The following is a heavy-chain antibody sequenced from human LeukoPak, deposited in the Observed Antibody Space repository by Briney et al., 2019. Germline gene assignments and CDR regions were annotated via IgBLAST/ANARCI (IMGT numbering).Heavy chain of an antibody. J-gene: IGHJ6*03. Sequence: GGSLRLSCAASGFTFSSYGMSWVRQAPGKGLEWVSVIYSGGSTYYADSVKGRFTISRDNSKNTLYLQMNSLRAEDTAVYYCARGAAAGTYYYYYYMDVWGKGTTVTISS. D-gene: IGHD6-13*01. CDR1: GFTFSSYG. CDR3: ARGAAAGTYYYYYYMDV. V-gene: IGHV3-66*01. CDR2: IYSGGST.